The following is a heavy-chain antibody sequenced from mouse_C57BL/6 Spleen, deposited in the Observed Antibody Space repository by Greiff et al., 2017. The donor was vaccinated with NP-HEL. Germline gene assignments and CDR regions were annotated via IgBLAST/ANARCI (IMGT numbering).Heavy chain of an antibody. Sequence: EVMLVESGEGLVKPGGSLKLSCAASGFTFSSYAMSWVRQTPEKRLEWVAYISSGGDYIYYADTVKGRFTISRDNARNTLYLQMSSLKSEDTAMYYCTRSTMVTTYFDYWGQGTTLTVSS. V-gene: IGHV5-9-1*02. CDR3: TRSTMVTTYFDY. CDR2: ISSGGDYI. J-gene: IGHJ2*01. D-gene: IGHD2-2*01. CDR1: GFTFSSYA.